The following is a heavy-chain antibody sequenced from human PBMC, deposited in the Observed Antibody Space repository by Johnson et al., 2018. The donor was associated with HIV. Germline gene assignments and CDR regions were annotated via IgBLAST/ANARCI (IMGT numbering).Heavy chain of an antibody. D-gene: IGHD6-13*01. CDR1: GFTFSDHY. CDR2: TRNKANSYTT. V-gene: IGHV3-72*01. Sequence: VQLVESGGGLVQPGGSLRLSCAASGFTFSDHYMDWVRQAPGKGREWVGRTRNKANSYTTEYAASVKGRFTISRDDSKNSLYLQMNSLKTEDTAVYYCARVGQQSNAFDIWGQGTMVTVSS. CDR3: ARVGQQSNAFDI. J-gene: IGHJ3*02.